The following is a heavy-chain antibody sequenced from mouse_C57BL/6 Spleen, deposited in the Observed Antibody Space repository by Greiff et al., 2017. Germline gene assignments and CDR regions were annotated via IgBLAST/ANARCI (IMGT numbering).Heavy chain of an antibody. V-gene: IGHV3-6*01. CDR1: GYSITSGYY. Sequence: EVKLVESGPGLVKPSQSLSLTCSVTGYSITSGYYWNWIRQFPGNKLEWMGYISYDGSNNYNPSLKNRISITRDTSKNQFFLKLNSVTTEDTATYYCARRNYGSSYWGQGTTLTVSS. CDR3: ARRNYGSSY. CDR2: ISYDGSN. J-gene: IGHJ2*01. D-gene: IGHD1-1*01.